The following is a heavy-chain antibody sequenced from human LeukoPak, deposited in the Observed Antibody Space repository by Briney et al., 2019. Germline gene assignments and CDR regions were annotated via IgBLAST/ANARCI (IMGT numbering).Heavy chain of an antibody. D-gene: IGHD3-10*01. CDR2: INPNSGGT. CDR1: GYTFTGYY. Sequence: ASVKVSCKASGYTFTGYYMHWVRQAPGQGLEWMGWINPNSGGTNYAQKFQGRVTMTRDTSISTAYMELSSLRSDDTAVYYCARGSITMVRGVIKGGYFDYWGQGTLVTVSS. V-gene: IGHV1-2*02. J-gene: IGHJ4*02. CDR3: ARGSITMVRGVIKGGYFDY.